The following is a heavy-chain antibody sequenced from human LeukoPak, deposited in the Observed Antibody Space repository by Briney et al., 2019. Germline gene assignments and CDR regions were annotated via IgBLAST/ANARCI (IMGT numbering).Heavy chain of an antibody. CDR2: INPNSGGT. Sequence: ASVKVSCKASGYTFTAYYMHWVRQAPGQGLEWMGRINPNSGGTNYAQKFQGRVTMTRDTSISTAYMELSRLRSDDTAVYYCARDRKFPAWFDPWGQGTLVTVSS. CDR1: GYTFTAYY. CDR3: ARDRKFPAWFDP. J-gene: IGHJ5*02. V-gene: IGHV1-2*06.